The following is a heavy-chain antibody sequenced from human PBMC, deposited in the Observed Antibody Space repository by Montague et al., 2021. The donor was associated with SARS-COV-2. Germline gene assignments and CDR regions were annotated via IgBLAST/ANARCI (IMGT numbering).Heavy chain of an antibody. CDR3: ARASRQWLLRPPHYYYFDY. D-gene: IGHD6-19*01. J-gene: IGHJ4*02. V-gene: IGHV4-34*01. CDR1: GGSFSDYY. Sequence: SETLSLTCAVYGGSFSDYYWSWIRQPPGKGLEWIGEINHSGSTNYNPSLKSRVTISVDTSKNQFSLKLSSVTAADTAVYYCARASRQWLLRPPHYYYFDYWGQGTLVTVSS. CDR2: INHSGST.